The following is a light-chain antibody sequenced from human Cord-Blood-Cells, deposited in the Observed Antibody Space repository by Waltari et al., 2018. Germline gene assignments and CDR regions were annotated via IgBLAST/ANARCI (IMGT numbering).Light chain of an antibody. CDR2: DVS. J-gene: IGLJ2*01. V-gene: IGLV2-14*01. Sequence: QSALTQPASVSGSPGQPTTISCTGTSCDVGGSNYVYWYQQHPGKAPKLMIYDVSNRPSGGSKRFSGSKSGNTASLTISGLQAEDEADYYCSSYTSSSTLVFGGGTKLTVL. CDR3: SSYTSSSTLV. CDR1: SCDVGGSNY.